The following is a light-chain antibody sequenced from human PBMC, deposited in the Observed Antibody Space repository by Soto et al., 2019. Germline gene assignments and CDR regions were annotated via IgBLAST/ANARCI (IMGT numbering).Light chain of an antibody. CDR1: QGIRND. V-gene: IGKV1-17*01. CDR3: LQRNSDQFT. Sequence: DLQMTQSPSSLSASVGDRVTITCRASQGIRNDLTWYQQKLGKAPKRLITAASSLQCGFPSRFSGRGSGTQFTLTISSLQPEDLATFYCLQRNSDQFTFGGGTKVEIE. J-gene: IGKJ4*01. CDR2: AAS.